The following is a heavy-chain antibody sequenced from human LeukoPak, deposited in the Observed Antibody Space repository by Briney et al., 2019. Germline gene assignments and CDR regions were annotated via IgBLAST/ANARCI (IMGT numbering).Heavy chain of an antibody. J-gene: IGHJ3*02. CDR3: ARQQRYFDWFGQNAFDI. CDR2: IFPGGSDT. CDR1: GYSFANYW. D-gene: IGHD3-9*01. Sequence: GESLKISCKGSGYSFANYWIGWVRQMPGIGLEWMGIIFPGGSDTRYSPSLQGQVTISADKSISTAYLQWSSLKASDTAMYYCARQQRYFDWFGQNAFDIWGQGTMVTVSS. V-gene: IGHV5-51*01.